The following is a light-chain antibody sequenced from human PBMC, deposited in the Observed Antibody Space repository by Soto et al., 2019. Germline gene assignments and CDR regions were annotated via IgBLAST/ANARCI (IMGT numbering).Light chain of an antibody. J-gene: IGLJ2*01. CDR3: QAWDNSTVV. CDR1: KLGDKY. Sequence: SYELTQAPSVSVSPGQTASITCSGDKLGDKYACWYQQKPGQSPVVVIYQDTKRPSGIPERFSGSNSGSAATLTISGTQAMDEADYYCQAWDNSTVVFGGGTKLTVL. CDR2: QDT. V-gene: IGLV3-1*01.